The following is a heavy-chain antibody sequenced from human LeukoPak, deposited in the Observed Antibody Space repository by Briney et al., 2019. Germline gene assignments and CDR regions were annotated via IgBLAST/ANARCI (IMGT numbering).Heavy chain of an antibody. CDR1: GFTVSSNY. CDR3: AGDIAAGTFDY. J-gene: IGHJ4*02. D-gene: IGHD6-13*01. CDR2: IYSGGST. Sequence: GGSLRLSCAASGFTVSSNYRSWVRQAPGKGLEWVSVIYSGGSTYYADSVKGRFTISRDNSKNTLYLQMNSLRAEDTAVYYCAGDIAAGTFDYWGQGTLVTVSS. V-gene: IGHV3-66*01.